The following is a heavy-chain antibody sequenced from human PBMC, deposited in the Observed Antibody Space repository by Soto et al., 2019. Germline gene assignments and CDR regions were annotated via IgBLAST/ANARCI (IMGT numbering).Heavy chain of an antibody. J-gene: IGHJ4*02. D-gene: IGHD3-10*01. CDR1: GGTFSSYA. V-gene: IGHV1-69*01. CDR3: ARGGYYGSGSYFDPEFDY. Sequence: QVQLVQSGAEVKKPGSSVKVSCKASGGTFSSYAISWVRQAPGQGLEWMGGIIPIFGTANYAQKFQGRVTITADESTSTAYMELSSLRSEDTAVYYCARGGYYGSGSYFDPEFDYWGQGTLVTVSS. CDR2: IIPIFGTA.